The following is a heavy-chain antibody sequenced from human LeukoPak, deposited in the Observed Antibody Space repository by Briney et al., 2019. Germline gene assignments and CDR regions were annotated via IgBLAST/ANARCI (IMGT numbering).Heavy chain of an antibody. V-gene: IGHV3-11*04. CDR3: AKAKYSSSWYLGY. CDR2: ISSSGSTI. D-gene: IGHD6-13*01. J-gene: IGHJ4*02. CDR1: GFTFSDYY. Sequence: TGGSLRLSCAASGFTFSDYYMSWIRQAPGKGLEWVSYISSSGSTIYYADSVKGRFTISRDNAKNSLYLQMNSLRAEDTAVYYCAKAKYSSSWYLGYWGQGTLVTVSS.